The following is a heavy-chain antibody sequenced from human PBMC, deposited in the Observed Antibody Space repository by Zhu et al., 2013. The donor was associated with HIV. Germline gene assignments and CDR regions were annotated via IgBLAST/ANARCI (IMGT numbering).Heavy chain of an antibody. V-gene: IGHV1-2*02. Sequence: QSEAEMKRPGASVKVSCKASGFTFSVYYIHWVRQAPGQGPEWMGWINPSGDTNYAQRFQGRVTMTRDTSINTAYMELSRLRSDDTAVYYCARVSILEVPAPRLDYWGQGTLVTVSS. CDR2: INPSGDT. CDR3: ARVSILEVPAPRLDY. CDR1: GFTFSVYY. J-gene: IGHJ4*02. D-gene: IGHD2-15*01.